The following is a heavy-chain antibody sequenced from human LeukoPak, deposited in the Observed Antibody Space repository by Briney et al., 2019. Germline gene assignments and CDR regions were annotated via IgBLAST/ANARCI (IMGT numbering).Heavy chain of an antibody. CDR3: ARDRITIFGVVNPFDAFDI. CDR2: ISSSSSYI. V-gene: IGHV3-21*01. Sequence: GGSLRLSCAASGFTFSNYWMHWVRQAPGKGLEWVSSISSSSSYIYYADSVKGRFTISRDNAKNSLYLQMNSLRAEDTAVYYCARDRITIFGVVNPFDAFDIWGQGTMVTVSS. D-gene: IGHD3-3*01. J-gene: IGHJ3*02. CDR1: GFTFSNYW.